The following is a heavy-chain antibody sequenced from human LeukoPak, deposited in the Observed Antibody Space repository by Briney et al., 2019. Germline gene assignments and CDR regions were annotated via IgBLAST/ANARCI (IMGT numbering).Heavy chain of an antibody. J-gene: IGHJ5*02. CDR2: IYWDDDK. Sequence: SGPTLVNXTQTLTLTCTFSEFSLSTSGVGVGWIRQPPGKALKWLALIYWDDDKRYSPSLKNTLTITKDTSKNQVAPTKPNKDPVDTATYYCAHSPRGWFDPWGQGTLVTVSS. CDR1: EFSLSTSGVG. CDR3: AHSPRGWFDP. V-gene: IGHV2-5*02.